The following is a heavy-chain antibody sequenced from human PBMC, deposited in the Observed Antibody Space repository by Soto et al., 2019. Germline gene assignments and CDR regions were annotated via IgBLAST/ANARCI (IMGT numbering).Heavy chain of an antibody. V-gene: IGHV3-7*05. CDR2: IKLDGSEK. CDR3: AKELPTIVVVPAALFDY. J-gene: IGHJ4*02. Sequence: PGGSLRLSCAASGFTFNNYWMSWVRQAPGKGLEWVANIKLDGSEKNYVDSVKGRFIISRDNAKNTLYLQMNSLRAEDTAVYYCAKELPTIVVVPAALFDYWGQGTLVTVSS. D-gene: IGHD2-2*01. CDR1: GFTFNNYW.